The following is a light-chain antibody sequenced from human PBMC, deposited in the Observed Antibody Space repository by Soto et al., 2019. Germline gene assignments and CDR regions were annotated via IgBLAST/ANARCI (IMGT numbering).Light chain of an antibody. CDR3: GSYTSTDTPFV. V-gene: IGLV2-14*01. J-gene: IGLJ1*01. CDR2: EVS. Sequence: QSALAQPSSVSGSPGQSIAISCTGTSTDVGGYNYVSWYQHHPGKGPKLIIYEVSNRPSGVSDRFSGSKSGNKASLIISNLEAEDESEYYCGSYTSTDTPFVFGLGTKVTVL. CDR1: STDVGGYNY.